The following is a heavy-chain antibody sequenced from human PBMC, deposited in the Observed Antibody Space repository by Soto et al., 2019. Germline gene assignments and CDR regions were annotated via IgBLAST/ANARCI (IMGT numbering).Heavy chain of an antibody. CDR1: GVSISSSSYY. J-gene: IGHJ3*02. CDR2: IYYSGST. CDR3: ARHPAPLLQWLVHGQTAFDI. D-gene: IGHD6-19*01. V-gene: IGHV4-39*01. Sequence: PSETLSLTCTVSGVSISSSSYYWGWIRQPPGKGLEGIGSIYYSGSTYYNPSLKSRGTISEDTSKHQLSLKLSSVTAADTAVYYCARHPAPLLQWLVHGQTAFDIWGQGTMVTVSS.